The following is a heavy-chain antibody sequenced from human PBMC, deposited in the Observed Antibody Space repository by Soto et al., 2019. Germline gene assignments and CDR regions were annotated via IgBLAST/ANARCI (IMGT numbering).Heavy chain of an antibody. CDR2: INPGGSEK. CDR3: SRSLDS. CDR1: GFTFSSFW. Sequence: GGSLRLSCAASGFTFSSFWMDWVRQAPGKGLEWVANINPGGSEKHYVDSVKGRFTISRDNAKNSLYLQMSSLTAEDSALYYCSRSLDSWGQGTRVTVSS. V-gene: IGHV3-7*01. J-gene: IGHJ4*02.